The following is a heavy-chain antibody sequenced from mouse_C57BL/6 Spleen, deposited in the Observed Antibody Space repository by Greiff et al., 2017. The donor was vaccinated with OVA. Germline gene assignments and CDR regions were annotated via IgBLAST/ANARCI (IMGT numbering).Heavy chain of an antibody. D-gene: IGHD1-1*01. CDR1: GFTFSSYA. J-gene: IGHJ4*01. CDR3: TRDRGGSSLLMDY. Sequence: DVMLVESGEGLVKPGGSLKLSCAASGFTFSSYAMSWVRQTPEKRLEWVAYISSGGDYIYYADTVKGRFTISRDNARNTLYLQMSSLKSEDTAMYYCTRDRGGSSLLMDYWGQGTSVTVSS. V-gene: IGHV5-9-1*02. CDR2: ISSGGDYI.